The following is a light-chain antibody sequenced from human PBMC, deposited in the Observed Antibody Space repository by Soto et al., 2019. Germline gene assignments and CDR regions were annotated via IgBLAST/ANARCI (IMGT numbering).Light chain of an antibody. V-gene: IGKV1-39*01. CDR1: QSISTY. CDR3: QQSYSTPLS. J-gene: IGKJ3*01. CDR2: AAS. Sequence: DIQMTQSPSSLSASVGDRVTITCRASQSISTYLNWYQQKPGKAPKLLIYAASSLQSGVPSGFSGRGSGTDFTLTISGLHPEDFATYDCQQSYSTPLSFGPGTKVDIK.